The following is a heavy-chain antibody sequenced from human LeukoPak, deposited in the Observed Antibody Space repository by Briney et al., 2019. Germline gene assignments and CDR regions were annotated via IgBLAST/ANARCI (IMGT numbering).Heavy chain of an antibody. CDR2: ISGSGGST. CDR3: AKDRDYMVRGVRFDY. J-gene: IGHJ4*02. Sequence: PGGSLRLSCAASGFTFSSYVMSWVRQAPGKGLEWVSAISGSGGSTYYADSVKGRFTISRDNSKNTLFLQMNSLRAEDTAVYYCAKDRDYMVRGVRFDYWGQGTLVTVSS. CDR1: GFTFSSYV. D-gene: IGHD3-10*01. V-gene: IGHV3-23*01.